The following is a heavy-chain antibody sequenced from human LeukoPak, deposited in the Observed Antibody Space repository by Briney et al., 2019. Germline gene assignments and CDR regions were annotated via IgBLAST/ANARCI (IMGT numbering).Heavy chain of an antibody. CDR2: IKQDGSEK. CDR3: ARDPEAMADRNYYYYGMDV. D-gene: IGHD5-18*01. Sequence: GGSLRLSCAASGFTFSSYWMSWVRQAPGKGLEWVANIKQDGSEKYYVDSVKGRFTISRDNAKNSLYLQMNSLRAEDTAVYYCARDPEAMADRNYYYYGMDVWGQGTTVTVSS. CDR1: GFTFSSYW. V-gene: IGHV3-7*03. J-gene: IGHJ6*02.